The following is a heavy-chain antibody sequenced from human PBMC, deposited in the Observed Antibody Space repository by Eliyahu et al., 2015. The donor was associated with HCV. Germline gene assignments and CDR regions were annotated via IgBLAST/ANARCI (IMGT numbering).Heavy chain of an antibody. D-gene: IGHD1-26*01. V-gene: IGHV3-23*01. CDR2: IXGSGGST. CDR1: GFXFXSYA. CDR3: AKDRRELLARFSDY. J-gene: IGHJ4*02. Sequence: EVQLLESGGGLVQPGGSLXLSCAASGFXFXSYAMSWVRQAPGKGLEWVSAIXGSGGSTYYADSVKGRFTISRDNSKNTLYLQMNSLRAEDTAVYYCAKDRRELLARFSDYWGQGTLVTVSS.